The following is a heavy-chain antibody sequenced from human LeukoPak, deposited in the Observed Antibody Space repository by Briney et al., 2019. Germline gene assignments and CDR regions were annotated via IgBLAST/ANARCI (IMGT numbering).Heavy chain of an antibody. CDR1: GFTFSSYS. CDR3: AASLEYSSSSGNNWLDP. Sequence: PGGSLRLSCAASGFTFSSYSMNWVRQAPGKGLEWVSSISSSSSYIYYADSVKGRFTISRDNAKNSLYLQMNSLRAEDTAVYYCAASLEYSSSSGNNWLDPWGQGTLVTVSS. D-gene: IGHD6-6*01. V-gene: IGHV3-21*01. J-gene: IGHJ5*02. CDR2: ISSSSSYI.